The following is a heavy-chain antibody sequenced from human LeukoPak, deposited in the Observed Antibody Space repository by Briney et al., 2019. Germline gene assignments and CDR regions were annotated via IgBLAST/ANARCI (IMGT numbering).Heavy chain of an antibody. CDR1: GFTFSGYA. CDR3: ARGRSGWNY. V-gene: IGHV3-30-3*01. D-gene: IGHD6-19*01. CDR2: ISYDGSNK. Sequence: GRSLRLSCAASGFTFSGYAMHWVRQAPGKGLEWVAVISYDGSNKYYADSVKGRFTISRDNSKNTLYLQMNSLRAEDTAVYYCARGRSGWNYWGQGTLVTVSS. J-gene: IGHJ4*02.